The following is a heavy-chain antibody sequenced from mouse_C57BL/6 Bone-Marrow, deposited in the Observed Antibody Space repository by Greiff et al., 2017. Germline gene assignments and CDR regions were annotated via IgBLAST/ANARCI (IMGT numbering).Heavy chain of an antibody. CDR3: ARSLWVTTTFAY. Sequence: QVQLQQPGAELVKPGASVKLSCKASGYTFTSYWMHWVKQRPGQGLEWIGMIHPNSGSTNYNEKFKSKGTLTVDKSSSTAYMQLSSLTSEDSAVYYCARSLWVTTTFAYWGQGTLVTVSA. CDR1: GYTFTSYW. V-gene: IGHV1-64*01. CDR2: IHPNSGST. J-gene: IGHJ3*01. D-gene: IGHD2-1*01.